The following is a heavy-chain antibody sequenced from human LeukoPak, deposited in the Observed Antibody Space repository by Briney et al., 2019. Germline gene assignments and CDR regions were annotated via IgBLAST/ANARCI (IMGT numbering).Heavy chain of an antibody. V-gene: IGHV1-2*06. CDR3: ATATTYCSGGSCYVGSWYDP. D-gene: IGHD2-15*01. J-gene: IGHJ5*02. Sequence: ASVKVSCKASGYTFTGYYMHWVRQAPGQGLEWMGRINPNSGGTNYAQKFQGRVTMTRDTSTSTAYMELSRLRSDDTAVYYCATATTYCSGGSCYVGSWYDPWGQGTLVTVFS. CDR1: GYTFTGYY. CDR2: INPNSGGT.